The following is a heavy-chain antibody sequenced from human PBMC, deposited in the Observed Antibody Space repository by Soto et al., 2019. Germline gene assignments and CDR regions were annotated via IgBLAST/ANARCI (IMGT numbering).Heavy chain of an antibody. V-gene: IGHV3-21*06. CDR1: GFTFTRYS. CDR2: ISSTTNYI. J-gene: IGHJ4*02. Sequence: GSLRLSCAASGFTFTRYSMNWVRQAPGKGLEWVSSISSTTNYIYYGDSMKGRFTISRDNSKNSLYLEIHSLRAEDTAVYYCARESEDLTSNFDYWGQGTLVTVSS. CDR3: ARESEDLTSNFDY.